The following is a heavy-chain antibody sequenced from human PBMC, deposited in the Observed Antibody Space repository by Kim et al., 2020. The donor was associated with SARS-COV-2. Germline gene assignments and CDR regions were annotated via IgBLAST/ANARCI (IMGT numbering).Heavy chain of an antibody. CDR1: GFTFRSYG. J-gene: IGHJ4*02. D-gene: IGHD3-16*01. V-gene: IGHV3-33*01. Sequence: GGSLRLSCVASGFTFRSYGMHWVRQAPGKGLEWVAVIWYDGSNQYYADSVKGRFTISRDNPKNTLYLQMNSLRAEDTGVYYCARDYETADYWGQGTLVTVSS. CDR2: IWYDGSNQ. CDR3: ARDYETADY.